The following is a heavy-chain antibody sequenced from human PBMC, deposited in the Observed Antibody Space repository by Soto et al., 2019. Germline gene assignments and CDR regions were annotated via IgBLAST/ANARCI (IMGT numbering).Heavy chain of an antibody. CDR2: IMPIFGTA. J-gene: IGHJ6*02. CDR1: GGTFKSYA. CDR3: ANLRDTDPLVGTNSSAMDI. Sequence: QVQLVQSGAEVKKPGASVKVSCKASGGTFKSYAISWVRQAPGQGLEWLGGIMPIFGTADYAQKFQGRVTSTVDESTSTADTELSSLTSGDTAVYYCANLRDTDPLVGTNSSAMDIWGQGTTVTVS. D-gene: IGHD7-27*01. V-gene: IGHV1-69*12.